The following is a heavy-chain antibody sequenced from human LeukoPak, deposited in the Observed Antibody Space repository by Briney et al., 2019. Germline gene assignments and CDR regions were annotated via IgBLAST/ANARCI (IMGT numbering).Heavy chain of an antibody. CDR2: ISYDGSNK. J-gene: IGHJ4*02. CDR3: ATMAFGTTGTDY. V-gene: IGHV3-30-3*01. CDR1: GFTFSSYA. D-gene: IGHD4-17*01. Sequence: GGSLRPSCAASGFTFSSYAMHWVRQAPGKGLEWVAVISYDGSNKYYADSVKGRFTISRDNSKNTLYLQMKSLRAEDTAVYYCATMAFGTTGTDYWGQGTLVTVSS.